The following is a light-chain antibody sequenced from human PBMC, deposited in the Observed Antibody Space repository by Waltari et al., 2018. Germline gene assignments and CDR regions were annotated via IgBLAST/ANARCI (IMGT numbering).Light chain of an antibody. CDR2: EVS. Sequence: QSALTQPASVSGSPGQSITISCTGTSSDVGGYNYLSWYQHQPGKAPKLIIYEVSNRPSGVSKRFSGSKSGNTASRTISGLQAEDEGDYYCTSYTSSSISHVLFGGGTKLSVL. CDR1: SSDVGGYNY. CDR3: TSYTSSSISHVL. J-gene: IGLJ2*01. V-gene: IGLV2-14*01.